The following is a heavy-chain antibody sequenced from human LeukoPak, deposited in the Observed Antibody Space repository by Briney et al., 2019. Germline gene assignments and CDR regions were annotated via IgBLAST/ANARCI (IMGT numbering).Heavy chain of an antibody. CDR3: AREGGGGLYSGYDSGLDY. CDR1: GGSISSYY. J-gene: IGHJ4*02. V-gene: IGHV4-59*01. Sequence: PSETLSLTCTVSGGSISSYYWSWIRQPPGKGLDWIGYIYYSGSTNYNPSLKSRVTISVDTSKNRFSLKLSSVTAADTAVYYCAREGGGGLYSGYDSGLDYWGQGTLVTVSS. D-gene: IGHD5-12*01. CDR2: IYYSGST.